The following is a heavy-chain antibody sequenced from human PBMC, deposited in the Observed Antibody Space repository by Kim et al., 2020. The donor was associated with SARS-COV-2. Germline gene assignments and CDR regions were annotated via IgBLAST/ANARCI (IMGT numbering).Heavy chain of an antibody. Sequence: PSLKSRVTISVDTSKNQFSLKLSSVTAADTAVYYCARHSDYGDYAEYFQHWGQGTLVTVSS. CDR3: ARHSDYGDYAEYFQH. D-gene: IGHD4-17*01. V-gene: IGHV4-39*01. J-gene: IGHJ1*01.